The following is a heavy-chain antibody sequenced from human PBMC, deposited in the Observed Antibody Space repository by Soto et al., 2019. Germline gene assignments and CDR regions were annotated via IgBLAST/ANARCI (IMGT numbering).Heavy chain of an antibody. CDR1: GGCISSYY. J-gene: IGHJ6*02. CDR3: ARAKATGRPGGMDV. CDR2: IYYSGST. D-gene: IGHD5-12*01. Sequence: XTTLSLTCTVSGGCISSYYWSWIRQPPGKGLEWIGYIYYSGSTNYNPSLKSRVTISVDTSKNQFSLKLSSVTAADTAVYYCARAKATGRPGGMDVWGQGTTVTVSS. V-gene: IGHV4-59*01.